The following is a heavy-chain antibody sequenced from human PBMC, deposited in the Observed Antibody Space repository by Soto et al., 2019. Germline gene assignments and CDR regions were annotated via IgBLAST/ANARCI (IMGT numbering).Heavy chain of an antibody. V-gene: IGHV1-69*06. CDR3: ARDLYGDLDYYYYGMDV. Sequence: GASVKVSCKASGGTFSSYAISWVRQAPGQGLEWMGGIIPIFGTANYAQKFQGRVTITADKSTSTAYMELSSLRSEDTAVYYCARDLYGDLDYYYYGMDVWGQGTTVTVSS. CDR1: GGTFSSYA. CDR2: IIPIFGTA. J-gene: IGHJ6*02. D-gene: IGHD4-17*01.